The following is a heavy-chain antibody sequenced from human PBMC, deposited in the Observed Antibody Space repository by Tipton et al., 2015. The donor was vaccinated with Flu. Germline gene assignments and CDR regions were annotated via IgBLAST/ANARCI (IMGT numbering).Heavy chain of an antibody. V-gene: IGHV3-30*02. Sequence: VQLVQSGGGVVQPGGSLRLSCAASGFTFSSYGMHWVRQAPGKGLEWVAFIRYDGSNKYYADSVKGRFTISRDNSKNTLYLQMNSLRAEDTAVYYCAKGPIVVVISDNDAFDIWGQGTMVTVSS. J-gene: IGHJ3*02. CDR2: IRYDGSNK. D-gene: IGHD3-22*01. CDR1: GFTFSSYG. CDR3: AKGPIVVVISDNDAFDI.